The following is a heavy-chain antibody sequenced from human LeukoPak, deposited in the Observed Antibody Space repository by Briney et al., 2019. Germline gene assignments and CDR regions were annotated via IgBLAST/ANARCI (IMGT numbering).Heavy chain of an antibody. CDR1: GYTFTSYG. CDR3: ARDLITYSSSSFDY. D-gene: IGHD6-6*01. J-gene: IGHJ4*02. V-gene: IGHV1-18*01. CDR2: ISAYNGNT. Sequence: ASVKVSCKASGYTFTSYGISWVRQAPGQGLEWMGWISAYNGNTNYAQKLQGRVTMTRDTSTSTVYMELSSLRSEDTAVFYCARDLITYSSSSFDYWGQGTLVTVSS.